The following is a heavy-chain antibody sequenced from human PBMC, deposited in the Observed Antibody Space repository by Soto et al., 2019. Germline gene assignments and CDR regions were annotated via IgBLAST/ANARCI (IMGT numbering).Heavy chain of an antibody. CDR1: GFTFSDHY. D-gene: IGHD2-2*02. Sequence: EVQLVESGGGLVQPGGSLRLSCAASGFTFSDHYMDWVRQAPGKGLEWVGRTRNKANSYTTEYAASVKGRFTISRDDSNNSLYLQMNSLKTEDTAVYYCAREEGIVVVPAAIGGMDVWGQGTTVTVSS. CDR2: TRNKANSYTT. V-gene: IGHV3-72*01. CDR3: AREEGIVVVPAAIGGMDV. J-gene: IGHJ6*02.